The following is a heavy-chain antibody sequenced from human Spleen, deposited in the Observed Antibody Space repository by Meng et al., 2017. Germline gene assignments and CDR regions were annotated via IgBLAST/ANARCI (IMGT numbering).Heavy chain of an antibody. Sequence: QVQPVHSGSELVQPGASVTVPCKASGYTLTSYAINWLRQAPGQGLEWMGWIDTNTGSPRYAQGFKGRLVFSSDTSVSTAYLEISGLKADDTAVYYCTRDGYSDCSRTSCFDYWGQGTLVTVSS. CDR1: GYTLTSYA. V-gene: IGHV7-4-1*02. CDR3: TRDGYSDCSRTSCFDY. D-gene: IGHD2-2*01. CDR2: IDTNTGSP. J-gene: IGHJ4*02.